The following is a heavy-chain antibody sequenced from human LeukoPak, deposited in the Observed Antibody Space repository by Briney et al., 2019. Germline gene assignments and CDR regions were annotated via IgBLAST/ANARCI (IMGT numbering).Heavy chain of an antibody. CDR3: ARAPYLGDSRLGYYYGMDV. D-gene: IGHD5-12*01. CDR2: IYYSGRT. CDR1: GGSMSRYY. V-gene: IGHV4-59*01. J-gene: IGHJ6*02. Sequence: PTETQSLTCTVSGGSMSRYYWSWIRQPPGTGLEWIGYIYYSGRTHYNPSLKSRDTISVATSKNQFSLRLSSVTAADTAVYFCARAPYLGDSRLGYYYGMDVWGQGPTVIV.